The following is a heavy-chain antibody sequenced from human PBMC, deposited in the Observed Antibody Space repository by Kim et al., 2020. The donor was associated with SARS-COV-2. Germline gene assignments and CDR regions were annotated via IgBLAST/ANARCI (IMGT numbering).Heavy chain of an antibody. CDR3: ARDRAYDILTGYYSAYGMDV. V-gene: IGHV3-30*04. D-gene: IGHD3-9*01. J-gene: IGHJ6*02. CDR1: GFTFSNYA. Sequence: GGSLRLFCAASGFTFSNYAMHWVRQAPGKGLEWVAVISYDGRNKYYADSVKGRFTISRDNSKNTLYLQMNSLRAEDTAVYYCARDRAYDILTGYYSAYGMDVWGQGTTVTVSS. CDR2: ISYDGRNK.